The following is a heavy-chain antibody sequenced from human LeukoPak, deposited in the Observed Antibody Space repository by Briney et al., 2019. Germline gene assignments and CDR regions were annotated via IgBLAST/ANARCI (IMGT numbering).Heavy chain of an antibody. Sequence: SETLSLTCAVSGGSITSIYWWSWVRQSPGKGLEWIGEIYHSGSTNYNSSLKSRVTMSVDKPKNQFSLKLSSVTAADTAMYYCARAERSAYYFDSWGQGSLVTVSS. CDR3: ARAERSAYYFDS. J-gene: IGHJ4*02. V-gene: IGHV4-4*02. CDR1: GGSITSIYW. D-gene: IGHD3-16*01. CDR2: IYHSGST.